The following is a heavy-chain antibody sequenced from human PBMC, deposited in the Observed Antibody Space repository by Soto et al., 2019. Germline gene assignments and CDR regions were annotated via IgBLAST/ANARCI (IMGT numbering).Heavy chain of an antibody. V-gene: IGHV3-23*01. CDR1: GFTFSSYA. D-gene: IGHD1-7*01. Sequence: EVQLLESGGGLVQPGGSLRLSCAASGFTFSSYAMSWVRQAPGKGLEWVSAISGSGGSTYYADSVKGRFTISRDNSKNSLYLQMNSLRAEDTAVYYCAKAFDIRITGTTAYWGQGTLVTVSS. CDR3: AKAFDIRITGTTAY. J-gene: IGHJ4*02. CDR2: ISGSGGST.